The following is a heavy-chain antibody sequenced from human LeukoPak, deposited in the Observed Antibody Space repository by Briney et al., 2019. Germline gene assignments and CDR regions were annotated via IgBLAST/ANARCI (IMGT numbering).Heavy chain of an antibody. CDR3: ASMRGTAHNFDY. Sequence: PGGSLRLSCAASGFTVSNNYMSWVRQAPGKGLEWVSVIYSGGSTYYADSVKGRFTISRDNAKNSLYLQMNSLRAEDTAVYYCASMRGTAHNFDYWGQGTLVTVSS. D-gene: IGHD5-18*01. CDR2: IYSGGST. V-gene: IGHV3-53*01. CDR1: GFTVSNNY. J-gene: IGHJ4*02.